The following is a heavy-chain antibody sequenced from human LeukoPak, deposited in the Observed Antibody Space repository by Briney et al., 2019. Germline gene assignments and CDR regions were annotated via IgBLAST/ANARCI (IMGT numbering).Heavy chain of an antibody. D-gene: IGHD3-22*01. V-gene: IGHV4-34*01. CDR3: ARNYYYDSSGYYGGIDY. J-gene: IGHJ4*02. CDR2: INHSGST. Sequence: PSETLSLTCAVYGGSFSGYYWSWIRQPPGKGLEWMGEINHSGSTNYNPSLKSRVTISVDTSKNQFSLKLSSVTPEDTAVYYCARNYYYDSSGYYGGIDYWGQGTLVTVSS. CDR1: GGSFSGYY.